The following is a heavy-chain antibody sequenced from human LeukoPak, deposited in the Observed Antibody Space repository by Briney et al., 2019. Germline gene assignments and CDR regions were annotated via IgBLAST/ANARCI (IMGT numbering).Heavy chain of an antibody. D-gene: IGHD2-2*01. CDR2: IYYSGST. Sequence: PSETLSLTCTVSGGSISSSSYYWGWIRQPPGKGLEWIGSIYYSGSTYYNPSLKSRVTISVDTSKNQFSLKLSSVTTADTAVYYCARQPRVPAAMGHDDYWGQGTLVTVSS. V-gene: IGHV4-39*01. J-gene: IGHJ4*02. CDR3: ARQPRVPAAMGHDDY. CDR1: GGSISSSSYY.